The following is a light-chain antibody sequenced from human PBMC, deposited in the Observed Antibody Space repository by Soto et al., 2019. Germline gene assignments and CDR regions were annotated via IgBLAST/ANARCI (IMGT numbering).Light chain of an antibody. Sequence: EIVVTQSPGTLSLSPGERATLSCRASQSVSSNYFAWYQQQPGQAPRLLIYGASSRATGIPDRFSGSGSGTDFTLTISRLEPEDFAVYYCQQYGRSPWTFGQGTKVEIK. CDR2: GAS. J-gene: IGKJ1*01. CDR1: QSVSSNY. CDR3: QQYGRSPWT. V-gene: IGKV3-20*01.